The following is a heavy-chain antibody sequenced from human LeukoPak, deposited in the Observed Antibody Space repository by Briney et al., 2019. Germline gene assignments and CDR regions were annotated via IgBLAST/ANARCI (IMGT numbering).Heavy chain of an antibody. V-gene: IGHV1-69*05. J-gene: IGHJ5*02. CDR3: AKEGLAGGFDP. CDR2: IIPIFGTA. CDR1: GYTLTELS. D-gene: IGHD3-10*01. Sequence: SVKVSCKVSGYTLTELSMHWVRQAPGQGLEWMGGIIPIFGTANYAQKFQGRVTITTDESTSTAYMELSSLRSEDTAVYYCAKEGLAGGFDPWGQGTLVTVSS.